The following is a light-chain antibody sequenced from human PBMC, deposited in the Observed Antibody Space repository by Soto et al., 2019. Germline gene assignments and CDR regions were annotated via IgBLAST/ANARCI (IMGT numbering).Light chain of an antibody. Sequence: EIVLTQSPATLSLSPGERATLSCRASQSVNSYLAWYQQRPGQAPRLLIYDASNRATGIPARFSGSGSGTDFTLTISSLEPEDFAIYYCQQYYSTPLTFGGGTKVEIK. CDR3: QQYYSTPLT. CDR1: QSVNSY. CDR2: DAS. V-gene: IGKV3-11*01. J-gene: IGKJ4*01.